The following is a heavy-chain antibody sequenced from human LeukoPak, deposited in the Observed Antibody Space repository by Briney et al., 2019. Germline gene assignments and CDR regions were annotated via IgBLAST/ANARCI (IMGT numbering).Heavy chain of an antibody. V-gene: IGHV3-7*01. CDR3: AREGAGGFDY. J-gene: IGHJ4*02. CDR2: IKQDGSRI. D-gene: IGHD1-26*01. CDR1: GFTFSHYW. Sequence: GGSLRLSCAASGFTFSHYWVSWIRQTPGKGLEWVANIKQDGSRIEYVDSVKGRFTISRDNAKNSLYLQMNSLRAEDTAVYYCAREGAGGFDYWGQGTLVTVSS.